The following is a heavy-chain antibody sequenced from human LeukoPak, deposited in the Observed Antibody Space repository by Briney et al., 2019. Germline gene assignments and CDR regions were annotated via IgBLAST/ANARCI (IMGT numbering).Heavy chain of an antibody. D-gene: IGHD5-24*01. CDR1: GFTVSSNY. V-gene: IGHV3-66*04. Sequence: QSGGSLRLCCAASGFTVSSNYMSWVRHAPGKGLEWVSVIYSRGNTYYADSVKGRFIISRDNSKNTLYLQMNSLRAEDTAVYYCARLAYNDPYYYYYMDVWGKGTTVTISS. CDR3: ARLAYNDPYYYYYMDV. CDR2: IYSRGNT. J-gene: IGHJ6*03.